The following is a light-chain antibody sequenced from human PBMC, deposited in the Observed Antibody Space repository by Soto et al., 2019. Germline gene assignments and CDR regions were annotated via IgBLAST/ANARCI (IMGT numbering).Light chain of an antibody. V-gene: IGKV1-5*03. J-gene: IGKJ4*01. Sequence: DIQMTQSPSTLSASVGDRVTITCRASQSISTWLAWYQQKPGKAPKLLIYKASTLEGGVPSRFSGSGSETEFNITISSLHPDDFATYHCQQYSTYPLTFGGGTPVEIK. CDR2: KAS. CDR3: QQYSTYPLT. CDR1: QSISTW.